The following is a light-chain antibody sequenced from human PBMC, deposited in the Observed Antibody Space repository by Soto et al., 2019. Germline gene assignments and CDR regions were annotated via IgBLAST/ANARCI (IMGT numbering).Light chain of an antibody. V-gene: IGKV1-12*01. J-gene: IGKJ5*01. CDR1: QGVSRW. CDR3: QQLNSFPIT. CDR2: AAS. Sequence: DIQLTQSPSTLSASVGDRVTITCRASQGVSRWLAWYQQKPGRAPKLLIYAASSLQSGVPSRLSGSGSGTDFTLTISSLQPEDFATYYGQQLNSFPITFGQGTRLEI.